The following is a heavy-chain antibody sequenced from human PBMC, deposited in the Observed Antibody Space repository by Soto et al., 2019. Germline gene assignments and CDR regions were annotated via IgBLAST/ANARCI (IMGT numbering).Heavy chain of an antibody. J-gene: IGHJ6*02. Sequence: XESLKISGKGSGYSFASYWISWVRQMPGKGLEWMGRIDPSDSYTNYSPSFQGHVTISADKSISTAYLQWSSLKASDTAMYYCARRAPLYCSSTSCYYYGMDVWGQGTTVTVSS. V-gene: IGHV5-10-1*01. CDR1: GYSFASYW. CDR3: ARRAPLYCSSTSCYYYGMDV. CDR2: IDPSDSYT. D-gene: IGHD2-2*01.